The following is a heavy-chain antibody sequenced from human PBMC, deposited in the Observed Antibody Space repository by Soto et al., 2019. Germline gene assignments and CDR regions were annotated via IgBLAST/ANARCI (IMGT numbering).Heavy chain of an antibody. V-gene: IGHV1-46*01. CDR3: ARGEVLRFFWRDHYYYYGMDV. J-gene: IGHJ6*02. CDR2: INPSGGST. CDR1: GYTFTSYY. Sequence: ASVKVSCKASGYTFTSYYMHWVRQAPGQGLEWMGIINPSGGSTSYAQKFQGRVTMTRDTSTSTAYMELSSLRSEDTAVYYCARGEVLRFFWRDHYYYYGMDVWGQGTTVTVSS. D-gene: IGHD3-3*01.